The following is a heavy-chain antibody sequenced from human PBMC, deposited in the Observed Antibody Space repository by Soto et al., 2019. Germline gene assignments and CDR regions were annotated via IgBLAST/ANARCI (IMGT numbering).Heavy chain of an antibody. J-gene: IGHJ4*02. CDR2: VSANGQGI. D-gene: IGHD3-10*01. CDR3: AKDRHYPRDYFHY. Sequence: WGSLRLSCAASGFTFSSSAISWVLQAPGKGLEWVSAVSANGQGIYYADSVRGRFTISRDNSKNTVFLHMDSLSAEDTAVYYCAKDRHYPRDYFHYWGQGTLVTVSS. V-gene: IGHV3-23*01. CDR1: GFTFSSSA.